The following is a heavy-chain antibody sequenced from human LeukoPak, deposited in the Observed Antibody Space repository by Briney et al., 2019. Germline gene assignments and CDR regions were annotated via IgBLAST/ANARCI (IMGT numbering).Heavy chain of an antibody. Sequence: PSETLSLTCTVSGGSFSSSSYYWGWIRQPPGKGLEWIGSIYYSGSTYYNPSLKSRVTISVDTSKNQFSLKLSSVTAADTAVYYCARLVRGVIIVGYFDYWGQGSLVTVSS. CDR1: GGSFSSSSYY. D-gene: IGHD3-10*02. J-gene: IGHJ4*02. CDR2: IYYSGST. V-gene: IGHV4-39*01. CDR3: ARLVRGVIIVGYFDY.